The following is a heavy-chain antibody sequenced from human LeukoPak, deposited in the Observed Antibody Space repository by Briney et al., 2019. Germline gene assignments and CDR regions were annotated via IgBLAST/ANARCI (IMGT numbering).Heavy chain of an antibody. CDR2: IYYSGSN. J-gene: IGHJ4*02. V-gene: IGHV4-59*11. D-gene: IGHD3-22*01. Sequence: SETLSLTCTVSGGSTSNHYWSWLRQPPGKGLEWIGYIYYSGSNDYNPSLTSRVTISEDTSKNQFSLKLSSVTAADTAVYYCARVRALSFYDSSGDLYYFDYWGQGTLVTVSS. CDR3: ARVRALSFYDSSGDLYYFDY. CDR1: GGSTSNHY.